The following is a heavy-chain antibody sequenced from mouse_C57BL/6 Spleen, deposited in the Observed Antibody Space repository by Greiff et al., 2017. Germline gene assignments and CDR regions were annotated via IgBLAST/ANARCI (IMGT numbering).Heavy chain of an antibody. CDR1: GYTFTSYW. J-gene: IGHJ3*01. CDR2: IHPSDSDT. Sequence: QVQLQQPGAELVKPGASVKVSCKASGYTFTSYWMHWVKQRPGQGLEWIGRIHPSDSDTNYNQKFKGKATLTVDKSSSTAYMQLSSLTSEDSAVYYCAIGGPYSNYGAWFAYWGQGTLVTVSA. CDR3: AIGGPYSNYGAWFAY. D-gene: IGHD2-5*01. V-gene: IGHV1-74*01.